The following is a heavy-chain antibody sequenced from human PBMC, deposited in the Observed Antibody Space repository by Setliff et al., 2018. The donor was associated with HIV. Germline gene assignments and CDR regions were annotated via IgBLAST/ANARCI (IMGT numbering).Heavy chain of an antibody. Sequence: VASVKVSCKASGYTFTSYIMNWVRQAPGQGLEWMGWISAYNGNTKYAQKFQGRVTMTTDTSTSTAYMELRSLRSDDTAVYYCARSRYDSGGYPDAFDIWGQGTMVTVS. CDR3: ARSRYDSGGYPDAFDI. J-gene: IGHJ3*02. D-gene: IGHD3-22*01. CDR1: GYTFTSYI. V-gene: IGHV1-18*01. CDR2: ISAYNGNT.